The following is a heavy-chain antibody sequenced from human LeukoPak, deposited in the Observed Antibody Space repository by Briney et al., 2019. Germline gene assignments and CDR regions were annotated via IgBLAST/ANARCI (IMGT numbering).Heavy chain of an antibody. CDR2: INTNTGNP. J-gene: IGHJ1*01. Sequence: ASVKVSCKASGYSFTTYPMNWMRQAPGQRPEWMGWINTNTGNPTYVQGFAGRFAFSLDTSVSTAYLQISSLKAEDTAVYYCARGSGWFGGYFQHWGQGTPVIVSS. CDR1: GYSFTTYP. CDR3: ARGSGWFGGYFQH. V-gene: IGHV7-4-1*02. D-gene: IGHD3-10*01.